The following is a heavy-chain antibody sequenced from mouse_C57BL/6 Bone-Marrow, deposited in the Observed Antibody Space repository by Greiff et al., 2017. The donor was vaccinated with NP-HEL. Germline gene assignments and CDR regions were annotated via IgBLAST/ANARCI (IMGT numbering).Heavy chain of an antibody. CDR2: IDPSDSYT. Sequence: QVQLQQPGAELVMPGASVKLSCKASGYTFTSYWIHWVKQRPGQGLEWIGEIDPSDSYTNYNQKFKGKSTLTVDKSSSTAYMQLSSLTSEDSAVYYCAREGDSSGPYFDYWGQGTTLTVSS. J-gene: IGHJ2*01. CDR1: GYTFTSYW. CDR3: AREGDSSGPYFDY. D-gene: IGHD3-2*02. V-gene: IGHV1-69*01.